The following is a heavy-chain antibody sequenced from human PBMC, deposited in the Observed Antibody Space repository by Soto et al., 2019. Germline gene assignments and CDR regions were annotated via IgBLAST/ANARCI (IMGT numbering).Heavy chain of an antibody. D-gene: IGHD1-26*01. J-gene: IGHJ4*02. Sequence: EVQLLESGGGLVQPGGSLRLSCAASGFTFSSYAMRWVRQAPVKGLEWVSAISGSGDSTYYADSVKGRFTISRDNSKNTLYLQMNSLRAEDTAVYYCARRGSGSDYDYWGQGTLVNVSS. CDR2: ISGSGDST. CDR1: GFTFSSYA. CDR3: ARRGSGSDYDY. V-gene: IGHV3-23*01.